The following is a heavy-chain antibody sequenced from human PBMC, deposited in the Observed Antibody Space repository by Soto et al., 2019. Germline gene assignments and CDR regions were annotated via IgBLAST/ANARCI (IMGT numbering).Heavy chain of an antibody. V-gene: IGHV3-21*01. J-gene: IGHJ4*02. CDR1: GFTFSSYS. CDR3: ASLDSSGYYPFDY. D-gene: IGHD3-22*01. CDR2: ISSSSSYI. Sequence: GGSLRLSCAASGFTFSSYSMNWVRQAPGKGLEWVSSISSSSSYIYYADSVKGRFTISRDNAKNSLYLQMNSLRAEDTAVYYCASLDSSGYYPFDYWGQGTLVTVS.